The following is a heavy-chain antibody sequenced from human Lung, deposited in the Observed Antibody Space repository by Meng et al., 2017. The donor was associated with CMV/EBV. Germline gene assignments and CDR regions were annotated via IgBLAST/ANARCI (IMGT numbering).Heavy chain of an antibody. D-gene: IGHD2-2*01. Sequence: ASXXVSXKASGYTFTSYCIGWVRQVTGQGLEWMACINPDNSDRGYSQSFQGKVTMSTDTSISTAYLQLSSLKASDTAVYYCARSSYVSRTDIDYLGQGTLVTVSS. CDR1: GYTFTSYC. CDR2: INPDNSDR. CDR3: ARSSYVSRTDIDY. J-gene: IGHJ4*02. V-gene: IGHV1-8*01.